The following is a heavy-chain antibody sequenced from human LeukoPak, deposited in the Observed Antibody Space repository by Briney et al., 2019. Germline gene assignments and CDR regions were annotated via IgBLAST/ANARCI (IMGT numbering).Heavy chain of an antibody. CDR3: AKDTWFLEWPHHEHPGWFDP. D-gene: IGHD3-3*01. CDR2: ISSSSSYI. CDR1: GFTVSSNY. J-gene: IGHJ5*02. Sequence: PGGSLRLSCAASGFTVSSNYMSWVRQAPGKGLEWVSSISSSSSYIYYADSVKGRFTISRDNAKKSVSLQMNSLRAEDTAVYYCAKDTWFLEWPHHEHPGWFDPWGQGTLVTVSS. V-gene: IGHV3-21*01.